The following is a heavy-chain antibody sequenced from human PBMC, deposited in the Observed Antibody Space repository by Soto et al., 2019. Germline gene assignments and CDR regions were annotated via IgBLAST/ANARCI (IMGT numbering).Heavy chain of an antibody. V-gene: IGHV1-18*01. Sequence: ASVKVSCKASGYTFTSYGISWVRQAPGQGLEWMGWISAYNGNTNYAQKLQGRVTMTTDTSTSTAYMELRSLRSDDTAVYYCARDLPDIVVVPATWAAFDIWGQGTMVTVSS. D-gene: IGHD2-2*01. CDR2: ISAYNGNT. J-gene: IGHJ3*02. CDR1: GYTFTSYG. CDR3: ARDLPDIVVVPATWAAFDI.